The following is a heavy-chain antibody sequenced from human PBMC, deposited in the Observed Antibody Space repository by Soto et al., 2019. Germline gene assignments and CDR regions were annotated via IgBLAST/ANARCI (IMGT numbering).Heavy chain of an antibody. D-gene: IGHD3-16*02. Sequence: ASVKVSCKASGYTFTGYYMHWVRQAPGQGLEWMGWINPNSGGTNYAQKFQGWVTMTRDTSISTAYMELSRLRSDDTAVYYCARDWEGLGELSSNYGMDVWGQGTTVTVSS. V-gene: IGHV1-2*04. CDR2: INPNSGGT. CDR3: ARDWEGLGELSSNYGMDV. J-gene: IGHJ6*02. CDR1: GYTFTGYY.